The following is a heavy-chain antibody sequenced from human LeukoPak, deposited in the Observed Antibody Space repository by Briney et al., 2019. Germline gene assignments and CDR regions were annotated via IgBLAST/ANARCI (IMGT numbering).Heavy chain of an antibody. J-gene: IGHJ4*02. CDR2: IYYSGST. CDR3: ARSGSYYPFDY. Sequence: ASETLSLTCTVSGGSISSSSYYWGWIRQPPGKGLEWIGSIYYSGSTYYNPSLKSRVTISVDTSKNQFSLKLSSVTAADTAVYYCARSGSYYPFDYWGQGTLVTVSS. D-gene: IGHD1-26*01. CDR1: GGSISSSSYY. V-gene: IGHV4-39*01.